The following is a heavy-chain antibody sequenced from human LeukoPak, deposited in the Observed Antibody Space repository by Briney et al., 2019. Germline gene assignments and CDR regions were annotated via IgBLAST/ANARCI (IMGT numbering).Heavy chain of an antibody. CDR3: AREGAVPGIDP. CDR2: MSHSGTT. CDR1: GYSITSGFS. J-gene: IGHJ5*02. V-gene: IGHV4-38-2*01. Sequence: SETLSLTCAVSGYSITSGFSCGWIRQPPGKGLEWIGTMSHSGTTDYKSTLESRLTISMDTSKNLFSLRLTSVTAADKAVYYCAREGAVPGIDPWGKGNLVTVSS. D-gene: IGHD3-16*01.